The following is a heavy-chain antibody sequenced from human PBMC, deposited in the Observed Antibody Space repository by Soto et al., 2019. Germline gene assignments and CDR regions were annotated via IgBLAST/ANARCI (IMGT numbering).Heavy chain of an antibody. CDR2: IDLSGGNT. CDR3: ARAPCRGTKKLELRN. J-gene: IGHJ4*02. V-gene: IGHV1-46*03. Sequence: GASVKVSCKTSGFIFTSSAVQWVRQARGQGLEWMGRIDLSGGNTSYAQKFHNRVTMTRDTSTSTVYMELSSLRSEDTAVYYCARAPCRGTKKLELRNWGQGTLVTVSS. CDR1: GFIFTSSA. D-gene: IGHD1-7*01.